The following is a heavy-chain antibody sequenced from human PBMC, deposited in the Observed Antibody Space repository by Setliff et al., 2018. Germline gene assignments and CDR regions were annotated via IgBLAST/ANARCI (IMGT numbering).Heavy chain of an antibody. J-gene: IGHJ4*02. Sequence: SETLSLTCIVSGGSVGSGSYYWSWIRQPAGKGLEWIGLIQSTGNTNYNPSLQSRVTISIDTSKNQFSLKMTSVTAADTAMYFCAGTPARGTTWLSPFDYWGQGTLVTVS. V-gene: IGHV4-61*02. CDR1: GGSVGSGSYY. D-gene: IGHD5-12*01. CDR3: AGTPARGTTWLSPFDY. CDR2: IQSTGNT.